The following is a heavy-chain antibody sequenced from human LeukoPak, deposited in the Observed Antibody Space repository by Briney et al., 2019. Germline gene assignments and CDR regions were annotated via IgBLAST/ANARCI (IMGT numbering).Heavy chain of an antibody. CDR1: GGTFSSYA. CDR2: IIPIFGIA. J-gene: IGHJ4*02. V-gene: IGHV1-69*04. Sequence: ASVKVSCKASGGTFSSYAISWVRQAPGQGLEWMGRIIPIFGIAKYAQKFQGRVTITPDKSTSTAYMELSSLRSEDTAVYYCAGLGTTDYYFEYWGQGTLVTVSS. D-gene: IGHD1-7*01. CDR3: AGLGTTDYYFEY.